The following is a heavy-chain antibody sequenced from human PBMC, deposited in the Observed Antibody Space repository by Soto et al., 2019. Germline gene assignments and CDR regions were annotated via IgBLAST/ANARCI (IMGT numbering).Heavy chain of an antibody. CDR2: ISGSGGST. V-gene: IGHV3-23*01. CDR3: VWLDYFDY. CDR1: GFTFSSYA. Sequence: GGSLRLSCAASGFTFSSYAMSWVRQAPGKGLEWVSGISGSGGSTYYADSVKGRFTISRDNSKNTLYRQMNSRRAEDAAVYYCVWLDYFDYWGQGTLVTVSS. D-gene: IGHD3-10*01. J-gene: IGHJ4*02.